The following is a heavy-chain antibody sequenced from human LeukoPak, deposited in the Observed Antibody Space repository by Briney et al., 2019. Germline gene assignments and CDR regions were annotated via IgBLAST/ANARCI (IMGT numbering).Heavy chain of an antibody. CDR2: INPNSGNT. CDR3: ARADCTNGVCYDYYYYYGMDV. J-gene: IGHJ6*02. CDR1: GYTFTSYD. V-gene: IGHV1-8*01. D-gene: IGHD2-8*01. Sequence: ASVKVSCKASGYTFTSYDINGVPQATGQGLEWMGWINPNSGNTGYAQKFQGRVTMTRNTSISTAYMELSSLRSEDTAVYYCARADCTNGVCYDYYYYYGMDVWGQGTTVTVSS.